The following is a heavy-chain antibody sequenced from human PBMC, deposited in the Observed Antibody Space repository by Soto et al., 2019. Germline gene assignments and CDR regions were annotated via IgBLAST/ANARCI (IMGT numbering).Heavy chain of an antibody. J-gene: IGHJ6*02. Sequence: PSQTLSLTCVISGDSVSSNSAGWNWIRQSPSRGLEWLGRTFYRSKWYNDYAVSLKGRISINADTSKNQFSLQLNSVTPEDTAVYYCERVEHTPYEYYHGMEVWGQGTTVTVSS. D-gene: IGHD2-15*01. V-gene: IGHV6-1*01. CDR3: ERVEHTPYEYYHGMEV. CDR2: TFYRSKWYN. CDR1: GDSVSSNSAG.